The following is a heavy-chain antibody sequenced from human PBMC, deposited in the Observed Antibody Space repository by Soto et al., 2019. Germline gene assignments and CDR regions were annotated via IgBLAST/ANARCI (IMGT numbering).Heavy chain of an antibody. D-gene: IGHD1-26*01. CDR2: ISACNANT. J-gene: IGHJ4*02. Sequence: ASVKVSCKASGYTFTSYGISWVRQAPGQGLEWMGWISACNANTNYAQKLQGRVTMTTDTSTSTSYMELRSLRSDDTAVYFCARDRLGATGDYWGQGTLVTVSS. CDR3: ARDRLGATGDY. V-gene: IGHV1-18*01. CDR1: GYTFTSYG.